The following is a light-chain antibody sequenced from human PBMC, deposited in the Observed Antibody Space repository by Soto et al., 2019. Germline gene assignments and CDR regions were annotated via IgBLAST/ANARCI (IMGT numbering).Light chain of an antibody. V-gene: IGKV1-27*01. J-gene: IGKJ1*01. CDR1: QGISHY. Sequence: DIQMTQSPSSLSASVGDRVTITCRASQGISHYLAWYQQKPGKVPKLLIYAASTLQSGVPSRFSGSGSGTDFTLTISTRQPEDVATYYCQKYNTAPWTFGQGTKVDIK. CDR2: AAS. CDR3: QKYNTAPWT.